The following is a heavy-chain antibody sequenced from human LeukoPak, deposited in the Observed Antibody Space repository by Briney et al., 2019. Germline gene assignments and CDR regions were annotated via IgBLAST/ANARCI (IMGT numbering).Heavy chain of an antibody. D-gene: IGHD4-23*01. J-gene: IGHJ4*02. CDR2: IASDGSST. V-gene: IGHV3-74*01. CDR3: ARGRPHGNDY. CDR1: GFTFGSYW. Sequence: GGSLRLSCAASGFTFGSYWMNWVRQAPGKGLVWVSRIASDGSSTTYADSVKGRFSISRDNAKNTLYLQMNSLRVEDTAVYYCARGRPHGNDYWGQGTLVTVSS.